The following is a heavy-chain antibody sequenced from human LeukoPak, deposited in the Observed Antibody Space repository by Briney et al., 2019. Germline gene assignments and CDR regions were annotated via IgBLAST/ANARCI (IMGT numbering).Heavy chain of an antibody. V-gene: IGHV1-8*01. CDR1: GYTFTSYD. D-gene: IGHD6-13*01. J-gene: IGHJ5*02. Sequence: ASVKVSCKAPGYTFTSYDINWVRQATGQGLEWMGWMNPNSGNTGYAQKFQGRVTMTRNTSISTAYMELSSLRSEDTAVYYCARGKRIAAAAQRRFDPWGQGTLVTVSS. CDR2: MNPNSGNT. CDR3: ARGKRIAAAAQRRFDP.